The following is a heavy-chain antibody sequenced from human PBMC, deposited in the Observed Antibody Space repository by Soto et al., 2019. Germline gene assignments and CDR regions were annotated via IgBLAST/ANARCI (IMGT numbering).Heavy chain of an antibody. J-gene: IGHJ5*02. V-gene: IGHV4-39*01. CDR3: ARQTTTVTTINWFDP. CDR1: GGSFSSSSYY. Sequence: SETLSLTCTVSGGSFSSSSYYWGWIRQPPGKGLEWIGSIYYSGSTYYNPSLKSRVTISVDTSKNQFSLKLSSVTAADTAVYYCARQTTTVTTINWFDPWGQGTLVTVS. CDR2: IYYSGST. D-gene: IGHD4-17*01.